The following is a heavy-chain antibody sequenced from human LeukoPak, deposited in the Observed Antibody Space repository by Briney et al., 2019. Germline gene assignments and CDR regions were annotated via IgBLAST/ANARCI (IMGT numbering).Heavy chain of an antibody. J-gene: IGHJ3*02. CDR2: INSDGSRT. V-gene: IGHV3-74*03. D-gene: IGHD2-2*01. Sequence: GGSLRLSCEASGFIFSRYWMHWVRQAPGKGLVWVSRINSDGSRTTYADSVKGRFTISRDNAKNTLYLQMNSLRAEDTAVYYCASLFLCYGCSSSSHSFNIWGQGTMVTVSS. CDR3: ASLFLCYGCSSSSHSFNI. CDR1: GFIFSRYW.